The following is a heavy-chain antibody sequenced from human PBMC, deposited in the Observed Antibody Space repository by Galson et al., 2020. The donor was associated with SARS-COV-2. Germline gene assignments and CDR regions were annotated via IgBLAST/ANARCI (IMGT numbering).Heavy chain of an antibody. V-gene: IGHV3-74*01. CDR3: ARGDMRNDYFAY. J-gene: IGHJ4*02. Sequence: GGSLRLSCAASGFTFSSYWMHWVRQAPGKGLVWVSRIYSEGSSTSYADSVKGRFTISGDDAKNTLYLHMRSLRAEDTAVYYCARGDMRNDYFAYWGQGTLVTVSS. CDR2: IYSEGSST. CDR1: GFTFSSYW. D-gene: IGHD3-16*01.